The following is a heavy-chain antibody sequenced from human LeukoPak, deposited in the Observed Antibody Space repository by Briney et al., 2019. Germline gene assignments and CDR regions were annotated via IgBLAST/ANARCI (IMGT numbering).Heavy chain of an antibody. CDR1: GGSISSGGYY. J-gene: IGHJ3*02. CDR3: ARCATAEDYAFDI. V-gene: IGHV4-31*03. Sequence: SQTLSLTCTVSGGSISSGGYYWSWIRQHPGKGLEWIGYIYYSGSTYYNPSLKSRVTISVDTSKNQFSLKLSSVTAADTAVYYCARCATAEDYAFDIWGQGTMVTVSS. D-gene: IGHD4-17*01. CDR2: IYYSGST.